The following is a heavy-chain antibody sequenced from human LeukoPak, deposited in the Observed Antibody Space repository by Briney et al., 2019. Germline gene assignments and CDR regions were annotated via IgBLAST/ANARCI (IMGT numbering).Heavy chain of an antibody. CDR2: INHSGST. V-gene: IGHV4-34*01. CDR3: ARGRRVTHFDY. J-gene: IGHJ4*02. D-gene: IGHD2-21*02. CDR1: GGSFSGYY. Sequence: SETLSLTCAVYGGSFSGYYWSWIRQPPGKGLEWIGEINHSGSTNYNPSLKSRVTISVDTSKNQFSLKPSSVTAADTAVYYCARGRRVTHFDYWGQGTLVTVSS.